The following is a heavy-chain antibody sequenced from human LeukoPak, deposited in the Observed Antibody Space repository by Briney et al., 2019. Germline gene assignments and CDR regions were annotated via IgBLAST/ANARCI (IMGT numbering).Heavy chain of an antibody. J-gene: IGHJ4*02. D-gene: IGHD1-26*01. Sequence: GGSLRLSCAASGFTFSSYSMNWVRQAPGKGLEWVSSISSSSSYIYYADSVKGRFTISRDNAKNSLYLQMNSLRAEDTAVYYCARDKLLRRFDYWGQGTLVTVSS. CDR2: ISSSSSYI. V-gene: IGHV3-21*01. CDR3: ARDKLLRRFDY. CDR1: GFTFSSYS.